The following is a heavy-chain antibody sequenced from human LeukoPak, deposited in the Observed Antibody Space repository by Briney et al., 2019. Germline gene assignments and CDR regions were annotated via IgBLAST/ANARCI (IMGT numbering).Heavy chain of an antibody. CDR2: IKQDGSEK. CDR1: GFTFSSYW. CDR3: ARDLSFYGSSGSFDY. V-gene: IGHV3-7*01. D-gene: IGHD3-22*01. Sequence: GGSLRLSCAAAGFTFSSYWMSWVRQAPGKGLEWVANIKQDGSEKYYVDSVKGRFTISRDNAKNSLYLQMNSLRAEDTAVYYCARDLSFYGSSGSFDYWGQGTLVTVSS. J-gene: IGHJ4*02.